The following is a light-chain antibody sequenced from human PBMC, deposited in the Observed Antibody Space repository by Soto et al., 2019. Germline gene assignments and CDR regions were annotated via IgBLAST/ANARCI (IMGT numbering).Light chain of an antibody. Sequence: ETVLTQSPGTLSLSPGERATLSCRASQSVSSSYLAWYQRKPGQAPRLLIYGASSRATGIPDRFSGSGSGTDFTLTISRLEPEDFAVYYCQQYGSSFTFGPGTKVDIK. J-gene: IGKJ3*01. CDR2: GAS. CDR3: QQYGSSFT. CDR1: QSVSSSY. V-gene: IGKV3-20*01.